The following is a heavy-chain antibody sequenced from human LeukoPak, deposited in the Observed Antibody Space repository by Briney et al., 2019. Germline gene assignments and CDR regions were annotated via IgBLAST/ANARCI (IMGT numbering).Heavy chain of an antibody. CDR3: VRVPPGTTVYAY. V-gene: IGHV1-8*01. D-gene: IGHD1-14*01. CDR2: MNPNNSDI. Sequence: ASVKVSCKASGYTFTSYHINWVRQATGQGLEWVGWMNPNNSDIGYAQKFQGRVTMTRNTSIGTAYMELSSLRSEDTAIYYCVRVPPGTTVYAYWGQGTLVTVSS. CDR1: GYTFTSYH. J-gene: IGHJ4*02.